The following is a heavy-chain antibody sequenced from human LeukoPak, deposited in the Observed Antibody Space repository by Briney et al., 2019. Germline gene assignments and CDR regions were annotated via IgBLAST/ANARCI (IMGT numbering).Heavy chain of an antibody. CDR1: GFTFSNYW. CDR2: IKQDGSEK. J-gene: IGHJ6*03. Sequence: GGSLRLSCAASGFTFSNYWMTWVRQAPGKGLEWVADIKQDGSEKLYVNSVRGRFTISRDNAKMSLFLQMNSLRAEDTAVYYCARDNGVVHGVYYMDVWGKGTTVIVS. V-gene: IGHV3-7*01. D-gene: IGHD3-3*01. CDR3: ARDNGVVHGVYYMDV.